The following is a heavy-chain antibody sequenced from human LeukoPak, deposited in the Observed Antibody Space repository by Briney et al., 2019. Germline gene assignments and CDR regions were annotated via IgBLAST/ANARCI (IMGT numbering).Heavy chain of an antibody. Sequence: GRSLRLSCAASGFTFDDYDMHWVRQAPGKGLEWVSGISWNSGNIEYADSVKGRFPISRDSAKNSLYLQMNSLRAEDMAFYYCAKGYSYDMSYYFDYWGQGTLVTVSS. V-gene: IGHV3-9*03. CDR1: GFTFDDYD. CDR3: AKGYSYDMSYYFDY. CDR2: ISWNSGNI. D-gene: IGHD5-18*01. J-gene: IGHJ4*02.